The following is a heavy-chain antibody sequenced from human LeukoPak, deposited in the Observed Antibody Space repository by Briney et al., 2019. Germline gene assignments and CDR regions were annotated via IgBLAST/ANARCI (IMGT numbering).Heavy chain of an antibody. CDR1: GGSISSYY. V-gene: IGHV4-59*08. CDR2: ICYSGST. Sequence: SETLSLTCTVSGGSISSYYWSWIRQPPGKGLEWIGYICYSGSTNYNPSLKSRVTISVDTSKNQFSLKLSSVTAADTAVYYCARLGSSGWHYYYYGMDVWGQGTTVTVSS. J-gene: IGHJ6*02. D-gene: IGHD6-19*01. CDR3: ARLGSSGWHYYYYGMDV.